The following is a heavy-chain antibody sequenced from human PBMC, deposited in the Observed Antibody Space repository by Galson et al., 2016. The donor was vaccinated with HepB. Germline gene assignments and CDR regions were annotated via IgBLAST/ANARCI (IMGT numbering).Heavy chain of an antibody. CDR1: GYTFTSYD. V-gene: IGHV1-8*01. Sequence: SVKVSCKASGYTFTSYDINWVRQATGQGLEWMGWMNPNTGNTGYAQKFQGRVTMTRNTSISTAYMELSSLRSEDTAVYYCARGRQSIFGVVIIQHYGMDVWGQGTTVTVSS. CDR2: MNPNTGNT. J-gene: IGHJ6*02. D-gene: IGHD3-3*01. CDR3: ARGRQSIFGVVIIQHYGMDV.